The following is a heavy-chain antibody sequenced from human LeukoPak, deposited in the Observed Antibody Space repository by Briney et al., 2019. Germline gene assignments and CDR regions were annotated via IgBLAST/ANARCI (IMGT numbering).Heavy chain of an antibody. D-gene: IGHD3-10*01. V-gene: IGHV1-69*13. CDR1: GGTFSSYA. CDR2: IIPIFGTA. J-gene: IGHJ4*02. Sequence: ASVKVSCKASGGTFSSYAISWVRQAPGQGLEWMGGIIPIFGTANYAQKFQGRVTITADESTSTAYMELSSLRSEDTAVYYWARGLTGHDGSWGQGTLVTVSS. CDR3: ARGLTGHDGS.